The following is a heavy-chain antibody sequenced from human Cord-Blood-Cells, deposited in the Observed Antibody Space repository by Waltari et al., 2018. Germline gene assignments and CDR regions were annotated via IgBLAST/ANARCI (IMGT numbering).Heavy chain of an antibody. D-gene: IGHD1-1*01. CDR1: GYTFTGSY. CDR3: ARGRNDEDAFDI. Sequence: QVQLVQSGAEVKKPGASVKVSCKASGYTFTGSYMHWVRQAPGQVLEWMGWINPNRGGTNYAQKFQGRVTMTRDTSISTAYMELSRLRSDDTAVYYCARGRNDEDAFDIWGQGTMVTVSS. V-gene: IGHV1-2*02. CDR2: INPNRGGT. J-gene: IGHJ3*02.